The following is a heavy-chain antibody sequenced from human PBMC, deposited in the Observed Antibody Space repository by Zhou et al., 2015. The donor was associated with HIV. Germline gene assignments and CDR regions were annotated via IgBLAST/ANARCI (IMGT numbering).Heavy chain of an antibody. CDR2: INPSGGST. D-gene: IGHD3-9*01. Sequence: QVQLVQSGAEVKKPGASVKVSCKASGYTFTSYYMHWVRQAPGQGLEWMGIINPSGGSTSYAQKFQGRVTMTRDTSTSTVYMELSSLRSEDTAVYYCARDAPYYDILTGYMPAXQFDYWGQGTLVTVSS. CDR1: GYTFTSYY. V-gene: IGHV1-46*01. J-gene: IGHJ4*02. CDR3: ARDAPYYDILTGYMPAXQFDY.